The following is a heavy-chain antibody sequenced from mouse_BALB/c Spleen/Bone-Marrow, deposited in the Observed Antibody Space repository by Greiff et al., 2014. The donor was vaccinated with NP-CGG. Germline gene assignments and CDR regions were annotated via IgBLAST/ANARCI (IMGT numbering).Heavy chain of an antibody. CDR3: ARYDYDGVDY. CDR1: GYSITSDYA. J-gene: IGHJ2*01. CDR2: ISYSGNT. Sequence: DVHLVESGPGLVKPSQPLSLTSTVTGYSITSDYAWNWIRQFPENKLEWMGYISYSGNTSYNPSLKSRISITRDTSKNQFFLQLNSVTTEDTATYYCARYDYDGVDYWGQGTTLTVSS. D-gene: IGHD2-4*01. V-gene: IGHV3-2*02.